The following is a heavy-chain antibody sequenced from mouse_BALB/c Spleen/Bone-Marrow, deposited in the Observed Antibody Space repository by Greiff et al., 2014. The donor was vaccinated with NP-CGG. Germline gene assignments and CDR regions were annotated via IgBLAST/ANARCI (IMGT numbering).Heavy chain of an antibody. CDR1: GYAFTNYW. CDR3: ARELVRGMDY. Sequence: QVQLQQPGAELVRPGTSVKASCKASGYAFTNYWIEWIKQRPGQGLEWIGVINPGSGGINYNEKFKGKATLTADKSSSTAYMQLSSLTSDDSAVYFCARELVRGMDYWGQGTSVTVSS. D-gene: IGHD1-1*01. J-gene: IGHJ4*01. V-gene: IGHV1-54*01. CDR2: INPGSGGI.